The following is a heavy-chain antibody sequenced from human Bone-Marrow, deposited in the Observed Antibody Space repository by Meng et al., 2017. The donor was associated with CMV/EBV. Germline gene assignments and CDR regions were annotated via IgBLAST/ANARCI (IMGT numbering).Heavy chain of an antibody. CDR2: ISAYNGNT. J-gene: IGHJ4*02. D-gene: IGHD2-2*01. Sequence: ASVKVFCKASGYTFTSYDINWVRQATGQGLEWMGWISAYNGNTNYAQKLQGRVTMTTDTSTSTAYMELRSLRSDDTAVYYCARLCSSTSCPFDYWGQGTLVTIYS. CDR1: GYTFTSYD. V-gene: IGHV1-18*01. CDR3: ARLCSSTSCPFDY.